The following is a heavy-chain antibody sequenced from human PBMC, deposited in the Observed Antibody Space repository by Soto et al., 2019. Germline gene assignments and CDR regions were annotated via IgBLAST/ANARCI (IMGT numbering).Heavy chain of an antibody. CDR1: GFTFNFYA. D-gene: IGHD3-22*01. CDR2: ISVNGRT. V-gene: IGHV3-23*01. Sequence: VGSLRLSCAASGFTFNFYAMAWVRQAPGKGLEWVSGISVNGRTNYADSVKGRFTISRDNSKNMVFLQMDTLRAEDTALYYCTKAGGWYYYDSSGPPDASHVWGQGTMVTVSS. J-gene: IGHJ3*01. CDR3: TKAGGWYYYDSSGPPDASHV.